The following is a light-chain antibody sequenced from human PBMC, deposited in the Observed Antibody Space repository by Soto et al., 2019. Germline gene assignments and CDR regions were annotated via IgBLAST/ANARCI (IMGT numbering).Light chain of an antibody. CDR3: QAWDSSTVV. V-gene: IGLV3-1*01. Sequence: SSELTQPPSVSVSPGQTASITCSGDKLGDKYSCWYQQKPGQSTVLVIYQDSKRPSVIPERFSGYNSGNTATLTIRGTQAMDEADYYCQAWDSSTVVFGGGTKVTVL. CDR1: KLGDKY. CDR2: QDS. J-gene: IGLJ2*01.